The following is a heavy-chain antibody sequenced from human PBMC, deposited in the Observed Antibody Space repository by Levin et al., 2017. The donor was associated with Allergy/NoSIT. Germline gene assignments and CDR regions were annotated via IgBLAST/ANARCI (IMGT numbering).Heavy chain of an antibody. Sequence: LSLTCAASGFALNTSNMNWVRQAPGTGLEWVSSISSSTAYIHYTDTVKGRFPISRDNAKNSLYLHMSSLRAEDTAVYYCAGGPCSGGVCNMGDWFDPWGQGTLVTVSS. CDR2: ISSSTAYI. V-gene: IGHV3-21*01. CDR3: AGGPCSGGVCNMGDWFDP. J-gene: IGHJ5*02. D-gene: IGHD2-8*02. CDR1: GFALNTSN.